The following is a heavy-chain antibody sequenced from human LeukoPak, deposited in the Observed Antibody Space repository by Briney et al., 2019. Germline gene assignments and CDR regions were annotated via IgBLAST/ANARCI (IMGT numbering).Heavy chain of an antibody. CDR2: INPNSGGT. Sequence: ASVKVSCKASGYTFIGYYMHWVRQAPGQGLEWMGWINPNSGGTNYAQKFWGRVTMTRNTSTSTAYMELSSLRSEDTGVYYCARGRGKYSSLDYWGQGTLVTVSS. D-gene: IGHD5-18*01. V-gene: IGHV1-2*02. CDR1: GYTFIGYY. J-gene: IGHJ4*02. CDR3: ARGRGKYSSLDY.